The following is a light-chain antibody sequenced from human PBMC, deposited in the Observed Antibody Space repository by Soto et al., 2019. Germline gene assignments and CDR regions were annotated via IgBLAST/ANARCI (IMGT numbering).Light chain of an antibody. CDR2: DAS. CDR1: QSVRSK. J-gene: IGKJ5*01. CDR3: QQYSNWPPIT. V-gene: IGKV3-15*01. Sequence: EIVMTQSPATLSVSPGERATLSCRASQSVRSKLAWYQQKPGQAPRLLIYDASTRATGIPARFSGSGSGTEFTLTISSLQSEDFAVYYCQQYSNWPPITFGQGTRLEIK.